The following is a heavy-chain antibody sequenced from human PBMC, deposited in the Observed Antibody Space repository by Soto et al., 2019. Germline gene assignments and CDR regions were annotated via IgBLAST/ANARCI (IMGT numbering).Heavy chain of an antibody. J-gene: IGHJ6*02. D-gene: IGHD2-15*01. CDR1: GFTFSDYG. CDR2: IWFDGSNE. CDR3: ARGSLYCSSTSCSYGMDV. Sequence: GGSLRLSCAASGFTFSDYGMHWVRQAPGEGLQWVAVIWFDGSNEHYADSVKGRFTISRDNSKNTLYLQMYSLRAGDTAVYYCARGSLYCSSTSCSYGMDVWGQGTTVTVSS. V-gene: IGHV3-33*01.